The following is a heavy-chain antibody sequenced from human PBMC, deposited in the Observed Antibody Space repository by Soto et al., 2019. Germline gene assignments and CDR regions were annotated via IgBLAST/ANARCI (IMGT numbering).Heavy chain of an antibody. CDR2: ISDDGASI. V-gene: IGHV3-48*03. CDR1: GFSFISFA. CDR3: ARENSVQAWLHHLDH. D-gene: IGHD5-18*01. J-gene: IGHJ1*01. Sequence: GGSLRLSCESSGFSFISFAMNWVRQAPGRGLEWVSYISDDGASIYYADSLKGRFTISRDNAKNSLSLQMNNLRAEDTAVYYCARENSVQAWLHHLDHWGLGTLVTVSS.